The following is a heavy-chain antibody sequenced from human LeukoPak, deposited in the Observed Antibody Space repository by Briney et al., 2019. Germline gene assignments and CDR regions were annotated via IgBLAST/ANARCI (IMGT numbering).Heavy chain of an antibody. Sequence: SETLSLTCTVSGGSISSSSYYWGWIRQPPGKGLEWIGSIYYSGSTYYNPSLKSRVTISVDTSKNQFSLKLSSVTAADTAVYYCARLRAYDYWGQGTLVTVSS. CDR2: IYYSGST. J-gene: IGHJ4*02. V-gene: IGHV4-39*01. D-gene: IGHD4-17*01. CDR3: ARLRAYDY. CDR1: GGSISSSSYY.